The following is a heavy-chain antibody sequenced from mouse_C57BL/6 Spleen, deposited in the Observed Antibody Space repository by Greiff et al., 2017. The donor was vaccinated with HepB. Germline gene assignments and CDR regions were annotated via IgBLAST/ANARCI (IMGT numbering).Heavy chain of an antibody. CDR1: GYTFTDYY. CDR2: IYPGSGNT. D-gene: IGHD2-3*01. V-gene: IGHV1-76*01. J-gene: IGHJ1*03. CDR3: ARFDGRGYIDV. Sequence: QVQLQQSGAELVRPGASVKLSCKASGYTFTDYYINWVKQRPGQGLEWIARIYPGSGNTYYNEKFKGKATLTAEKSSSTAYMQLSSLTSEDSAVYFCARFDGRGYIDVWGTGTTVTVSS.